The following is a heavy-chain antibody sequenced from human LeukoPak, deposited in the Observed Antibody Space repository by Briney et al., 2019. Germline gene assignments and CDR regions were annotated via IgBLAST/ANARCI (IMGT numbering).Heavy chain of an antibody. D-gene: IGHD2-15*01. CDR1: GFTFSTYA. CDR2: ISNSGGGT. CDR3: AKGGGPRAFDI. V-gene: IGHV3-23*01. Sequence: PGGSLRLSCAASGFTFSTYAMSWVRQAPGKGPEWVSAISNSGGGTYYADFVKGRFTISRDNSKNTLYLQMNTLRADDTAVYYCAKGGGPRAFDIWGQGTMVTVSS. J-gene: IGHJ3*02.